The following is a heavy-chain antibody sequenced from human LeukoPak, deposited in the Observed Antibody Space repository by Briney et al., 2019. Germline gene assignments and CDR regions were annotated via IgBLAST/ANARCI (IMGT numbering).Heavy chain of an antibody. J-gene: IGHJ4*02. V-gene: IGHV3-48*03. Sequence: GGSLRLSCAASGFTFSSYEMDWVRQAPGKGLEWVSFISSSGSTIYYADSVKGRFTISRDNAKNSLYLQMNSLRAEDTAVYYCASPDSSFDYWGQGTLVTVSS. CDR3: ASPDSSFDY. D-gene: IGHD3-22*01. CDR1: GFTFSSYE. CDR2: ISSSGSTI.